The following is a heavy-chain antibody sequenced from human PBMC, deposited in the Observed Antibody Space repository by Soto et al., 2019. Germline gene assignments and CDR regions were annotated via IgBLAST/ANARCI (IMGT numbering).Heavy chain of an antibody. CDR1: GFNFSKFG. CDR3: AKEVWGLYTFGRPLDN. Sequence: ESVGRVVQPGRSLRLSCAASGFNFSKFGMYWVRQAPGKGLEWVAVIWYDGSQKYYADSVKGRFTISRDNSNNTLYLQMSSLRAEDTAVYYCAKEVWGLYTFGRPLDNWGHGTLVTVSS. D-gene: IGHD3-16*01. J-gene: IGHJ4*01. CDR2: IWYDGSQK. V-gene: IGHV3-33*07.